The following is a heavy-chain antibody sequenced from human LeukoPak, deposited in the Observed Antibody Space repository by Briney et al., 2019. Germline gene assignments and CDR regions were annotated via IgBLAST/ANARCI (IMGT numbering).Heavy chain of an antibody. Sequence: PSETLSLTCTVSGGSISGSSYYWGWIRQPPGKGLEYIGNIYYSGNAFHSPSLTSRVTISVDTSNNQFSLRLTSVTAADTAVYFCARDREDTAHDYWGQGTLVTVSS. CDR2: IYYSGNA. J-gene: IGHJ4*02. V-gene: IGHV4-39*07. CDR3: ARDREDTAHDY. CDR1: GGSISGSSYY. D-gene: IGHD5-18*01.